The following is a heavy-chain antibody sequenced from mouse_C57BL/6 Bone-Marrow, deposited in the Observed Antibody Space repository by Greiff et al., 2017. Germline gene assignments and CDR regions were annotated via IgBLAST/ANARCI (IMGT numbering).Heavy chain of an antibody. J-gene: IGHJ3*01. CDR2: IDPSDSYT. V-gene: IGHV1-69*01. CDR1: GYTFTSYW. CDR3: ARYYSSRPWFAY. Sequence: VQLKQSGAELVMPGASVKLSCKASGYTFTSYWMHWVKQRPGQGLEWIGEIDPSDSYTNYNQKFKGKSTLTVDKSSSTAYMQLSSLTSEDSAVNYCARYYSSRPWFAYGGQGTLVTVSA. D-gene: IGHD1-1*01.